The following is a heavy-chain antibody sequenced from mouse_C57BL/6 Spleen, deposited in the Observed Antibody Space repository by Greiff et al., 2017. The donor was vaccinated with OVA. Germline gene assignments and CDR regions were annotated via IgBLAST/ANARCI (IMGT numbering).Heavy chain of an antibody. CDR1: GYTFTSYW. V-gene: IGHV1-64*01. D-gene: IGHD4-1*01. J-gene: IGHJ3*01. CDR3: ARDGTDAWFAY. CDR2: IHPNSGST. Sequence: QVQLKQPGAELVKPGASVKLSCKASGYTFTSYWMHWVKQRPGQGLEWIGMIHPNSGSTNYNEKFKSKATLTVDKSSSTAYMQLSSLTSEDSAVYYCARDGTDAWFAYWGQGTLVTVSA.